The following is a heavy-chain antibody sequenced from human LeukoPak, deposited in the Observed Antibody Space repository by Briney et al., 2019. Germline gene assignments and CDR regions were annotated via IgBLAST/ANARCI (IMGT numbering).Heavy chain of an antibody. CDR3: ARAPRIVGAASWFDP. Sequence: GASVKVSCKASGYTFTSYYMHWVRQAPGQGLEWMGIINPSGGSTSYAQKFQGRVTVTRDTSTSTVYMELSSLRSEDTAVYYCARAPRIVGAASWFDPWGQGTLVTVSS. D-gene: IGHD1-26*01. J-gene: IGHJ5*02. V-gene: IGHV1-46*03. CDR2: INPSGGST. CDR1: GYTFTSYY.